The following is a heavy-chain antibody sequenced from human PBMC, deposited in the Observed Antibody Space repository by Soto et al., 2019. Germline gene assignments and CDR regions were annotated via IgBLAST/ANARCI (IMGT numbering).Heavy chain of an antibody. J-gene: IGHJ6*03. Sequence: QMQLQESGPGLVKTSETLSLTCTVSGGSIRESGLYWGWIRQSPGKGLGWIGSIFFSGRTHYNPSLKSRVSISIDASKNQFYLNVISVTAADTGVYYCVRSLMDVWGKGTTGTVSS. V-gene: IGHV4-39*01. CDR3: VRSLMDV. CDR2: IFFSGRT. CDR1: GGSIRESGLY.